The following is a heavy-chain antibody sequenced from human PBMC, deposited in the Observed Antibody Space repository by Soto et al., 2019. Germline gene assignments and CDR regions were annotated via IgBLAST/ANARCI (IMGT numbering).Heavy chain of an antibody. CDR1: GFTFSSYE. Sequence: GGSLRLSCAASGFTFSSYEMNWVRQAPGKGLEWVSYIGSSGSTIYYADSVKGRFTISRDNAKNSLYLQMNSLRAEDTAVYYCARVSLLTNWFDPWGQGTLVTVSS. CDR3: ARVSLLTNWFDP. J-gene: IGHJ5*02. V-gene: IGHV3-48*03. CDR2: IGSSGSTI.